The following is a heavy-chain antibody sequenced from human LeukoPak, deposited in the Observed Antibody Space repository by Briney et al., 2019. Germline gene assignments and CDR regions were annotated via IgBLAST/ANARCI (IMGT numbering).Heavy chain of an antibody. CDR2: IVYDGSNK. V-gene: IGHV3-30*02. Sequence: GGSLRLSCAASGFTFSSYGIHWVRQAPGKGLEWVAVIVYDGSNKYYADSVKGRFTISRDNSKNTLYLQMNSLRTEDTAVYFCAKEIYYDSSAFFDYWGQGTLVTVFS. CDR3: AKEIYYDSSAFFDY. J-gene: IGHJ4*02. D-gene: IGHD3-22*01. CDR1: GFTFSSYG.